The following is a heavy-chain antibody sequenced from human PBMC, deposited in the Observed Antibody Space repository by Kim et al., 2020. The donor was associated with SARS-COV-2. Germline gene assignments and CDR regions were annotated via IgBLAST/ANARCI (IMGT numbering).Heavy chain of an antibody. CDR3: TTDWYYYDSSGPYGMDV. D-gene: IGHD3-22*01. CDR1: GFTFSNAW. CDR2: IKSKTDGGTT. V-gene: IGHV3-15*01. Sequence: GGSLRLSCAASGFTFSNAWMSWVRQAPGKGLEWVGRIKSKTDGGTTDYAAPVKGRFTISRDDSKNTLYLQMNSLKTEDTAVYYCTTDWYYYDSSGPYGMDVWGQATTVTVSS. J-gene: IGHJ6*02.